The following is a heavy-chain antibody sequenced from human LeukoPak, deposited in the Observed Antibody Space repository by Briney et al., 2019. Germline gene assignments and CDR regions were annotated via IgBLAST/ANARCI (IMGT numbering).Heavy chain of an antibody. CDR1: GYTFTGYY. D-gene: IGHD1-26*01. V-gene: IGHV1-2*02. Sequence: GASVKVSCKASGYTFTGYYMHWVRQAPGQGLEWMGWINPNSGGTNYAQKFQGRVTMTRDTSISTAYMELSRLRSDDTAVYYCARVLPSVSGSQHDYWGQGTLVTVSS. J-gene: IGHJ4*02. CDR3: ARVLPSVSGSQHDY. CDR2: INPNSGGT.